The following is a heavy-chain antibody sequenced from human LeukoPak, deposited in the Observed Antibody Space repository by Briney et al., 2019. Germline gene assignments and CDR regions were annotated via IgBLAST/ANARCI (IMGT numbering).Heavy chain of an antibody. CDR1: GGSISSYY. CDR3: ARGAYGSGSYPLDY. CDR2: IYTSGST. V-gene: IGHV4-4*07. D-gene: IGHD3-10*01. Sequence: SETLSLTCTVSGGSISSYYWSWIRQPAGKGLEWIGRIYTSGSTNYNPSLKSRVTMSVDTSKNQFSLKLSSVTAADTAVYYCARGAYGSGSYPLDYWGQGTLVTVSS. J-gene: IGHJ4*02.